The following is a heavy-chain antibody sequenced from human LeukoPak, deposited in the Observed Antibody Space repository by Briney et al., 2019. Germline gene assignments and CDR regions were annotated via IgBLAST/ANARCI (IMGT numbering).Heavy chain of an antibody. CDR1: GFTFDDYA. CDR3: ARDRDSSYRRGVFDI. J-gene: IGHJ3*02. CDR2: ISGDGGST. V-gene: IGHV3-43*02. Sequence: GGSLRLSCAASGFTFDDYAMHWVRQAPGKGLEWVSLISGDGGSTYYADSVKGRFTISRDNAKNSLYLQMNSLRAEDTAVYYCARDRDSSYRRGVFDIWGQGTMVTVSS. D-gene: IGHD6-6*01.